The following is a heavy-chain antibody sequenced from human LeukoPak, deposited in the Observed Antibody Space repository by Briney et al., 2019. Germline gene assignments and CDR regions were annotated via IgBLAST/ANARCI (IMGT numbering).Heavy chain of an antibody. CDR3: ARGRGGYDSGDFDY. D-gene: IGHD5-12*01. Sequence: SETLSLTCTVSGYSISSGYYWGWIRQPPGKGLECIGNIYHSGSTYYNPSLKSRVTISVDTSKNQFSLKLRSVTAADTAVYYCARGRGGYDSGDFDYWGQGTLVTVSS. CDR1: GYSISSGYY. V-gene: IGHV4-38-2*02. J-gene: IGHJ4*02. CDR2: IYHSGST.